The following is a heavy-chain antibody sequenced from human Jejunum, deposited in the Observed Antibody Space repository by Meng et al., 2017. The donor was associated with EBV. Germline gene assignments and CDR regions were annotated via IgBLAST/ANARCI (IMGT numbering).Heavy chain of an antibody. CDR3: TTERPGAGYFDP. Sequence: QLQEWGPGRVKPSQTLSLTCGVSDVSVNSDGYYWSWIRQPPGKGLEWIGYMSYSGSANYNPSLDGRITISLDRSKNQFSLKLTSVTAADTAIYFCTTERPGAGYFDPWGRGTLVTVSS. J-gene: IGHJ5*02. V-gene: IGHV4-30-4*01. CDR2: MSYSGSA. D-gene: IGHD5-24*01. CDR1: DVSVNSDGYY.